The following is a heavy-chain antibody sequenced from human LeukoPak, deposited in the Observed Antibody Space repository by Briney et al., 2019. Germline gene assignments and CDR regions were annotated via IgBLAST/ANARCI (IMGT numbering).Heavy chain of an antibody. Sequence: PGGSLRLSCAASGFTFSSYAMSWVRQAPGKGLEWVSAISGSGGSTYYADSVKGRFTISRDNSKNTLYLQMNSLRAEDTAVYYCAKVGGYCSGGSCFTAEYFQHWGQGTLVTVSS. CDR3: AKVGGYCSGGSCFTAEYFQH. J-gene: IGHJ1*01. V-gene: IGHV3-23*01. CDR2: ISGSGGST. D-gene: IGHD2-15*01. CDR1: GFTFSSYA.